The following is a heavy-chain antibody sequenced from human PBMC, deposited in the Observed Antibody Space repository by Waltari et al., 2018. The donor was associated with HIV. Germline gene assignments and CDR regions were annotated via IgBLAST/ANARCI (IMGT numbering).Heavy chain of an antibody. Sequence: QVQLQQWGAGLLKPSETLSLTCAVYGGSFSGYYCSWIRQPPGKGLEWIGELNHSGRTNYNPSLKSRVTISADTSKNQFSLKVNSVTAADTAVYYCARGEEGYSGYDLSWFDTWGQGTLVTVSS. J-gene: IGHJ5*02. V-gene: IGHV4-34*01. CDR2: LNHSGRT. CDR1: GGSFSGYY. CDR3: ARGEEGYSGYDLSWFDT. D-gene: IGHD5-12*01.